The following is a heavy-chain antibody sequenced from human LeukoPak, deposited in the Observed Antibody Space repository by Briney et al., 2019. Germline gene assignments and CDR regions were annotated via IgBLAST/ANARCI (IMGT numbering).Heavy chain of an antibody. V-gene: IGHV4-30-2*01. CDR2: INHSGST. J-gene: IGHJ4*02. CDR1: GGSISSGGYS. CDR3: ARARAYYDFWSGYYTSKEFDY. Sequence: SQTLSLTCAVSGGSISSGGYSWSWIRQPPGKGLEWIGEINHSGSTNYNPSLKSRVTISVDTSKNQFSLKLSSVTAADTAVYYCARARAYYDFWSGYYTSKEFDYWGQGTLVTVSS. D-gene: IGHD3-3*01.